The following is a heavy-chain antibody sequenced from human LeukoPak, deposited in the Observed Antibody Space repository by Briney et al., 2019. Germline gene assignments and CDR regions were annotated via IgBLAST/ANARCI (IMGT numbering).Heavy chain of an antibody. CDR3: ARGKTYYYDSSGSGGDYYGMDV. CDR2: IYSGGST. D-gene: IGHD3-22*01. CDR1: GSTVSSNY. Sequence: GGSLRLSCAASGSTVSSNYMSWVRQAPGRGLEWVSVIYSGGSTYYADSVKGRFTISRDNSKNTLYLQMNSLRAEDTAVYYCARGKTYYYDSSGSGGDYYGMDVWGQGTTVTVSS. V-gene: IGHV3-53*01. J-gene: IGHJ6*02.